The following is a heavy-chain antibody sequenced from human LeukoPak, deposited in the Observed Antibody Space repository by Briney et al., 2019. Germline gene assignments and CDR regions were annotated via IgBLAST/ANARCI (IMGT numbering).Heavy chain of an antibody. CDR3: AGDGVYDTGSYYRGCFDY. D-gene: IGHD3-10*01. V-gene: IGHV1-2*04. J-gene: IGHJ4*02. Sequence: ASVKVSCKASGYSFTAFYIHWVRQAPGQGLEWMGWIHPTSGATNYAYKFRGWVTRTRDPSISTTYMDLGRLGPDDPAVYYCAGDGVYDTGSYYRGCFDYWGQGTVVAVS. CDR2: IHPTSGAT. CDR1: GYSFTAFY.